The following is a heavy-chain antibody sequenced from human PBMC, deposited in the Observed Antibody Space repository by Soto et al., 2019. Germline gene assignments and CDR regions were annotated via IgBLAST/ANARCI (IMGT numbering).Heavy chain of an antibody. CDR2: IASSGST. J-gene: IGHJ4*02. D-gene: IGHD3-22*01. Sequence: SETLSLTCTVSGGSINTGGYFWTWIRQHPGKGMEWIGYIASSGSTYYNPSRKGRLTRAADTSENQFSLRLTAVTAADTAVYYCASDYPYYYHNSGYSGDCDYWGQGILVTVSA. CDR1: GGSINTGGYF. V-gene: IGHV4-31*03. CDR3: ASDYPYYYHNSGYSGDCDY.